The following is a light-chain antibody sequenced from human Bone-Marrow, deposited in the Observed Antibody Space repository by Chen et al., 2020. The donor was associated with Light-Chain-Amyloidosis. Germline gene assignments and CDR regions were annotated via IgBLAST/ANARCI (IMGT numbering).Light chain of an antibody. Sequence: EIVLTQSPGTLSLSPGEGANLSCRASQTISSNYLTWYQQKLGQAPRLLIYGSSSRATGIPDRCTGSGSGTDFTLTINRLEPEDFAMYYCQQYGTSPLTFGGGTKLGIK. V-gene: IGKV3-20*01. J-gene: IGKJ4*01. CDR2: GSS. CDR1: QTISSNY. CDR3: QQYGTSPLT.